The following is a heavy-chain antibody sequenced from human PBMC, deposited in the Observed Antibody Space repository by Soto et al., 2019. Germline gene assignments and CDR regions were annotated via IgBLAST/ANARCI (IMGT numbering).Heavy chain of an antibody. CDR3: ARDLVLEKNWFAP. CDR2: INPNSGGT. Sequence: QVQLVQSGAEVKKPGASVKVSCKASGYTFTGYYMHWVRQAPGQGLAGMGWINPNSGGTNYAQKFQGRVTMTRDTSISTGYMELSRLRSDDTAVYYCARDLVLEKNWFAPWGQGTLVTVSS. V-gene: IGHV1-2*02. D-gene: IGHD2-15*01. J-gene: IGHJ5*02. CDR1: GYTFTGYY.